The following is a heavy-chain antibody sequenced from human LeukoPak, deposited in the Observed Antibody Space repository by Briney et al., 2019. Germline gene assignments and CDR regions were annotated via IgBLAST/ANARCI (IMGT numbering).Heavy chain of an antibody. CDR3: ARDIEEGSGWYAWYYFDY. CDR1: GYTFTSYG. D-gene: IGHD6-19*01. J-gene: IGHJ4*02. V-gene: IGHV1-18*01. CDR2: ISAYNGNT. Sequence: GASVKVSCKASGYTFTSYGISWVRQAPGQGLEWMGWISAYNGNTNYAQKLQGRVTMTTDTSTSTAYMELRSLRPDDTAVYYCARDIEEGSGWYAWYYFDYWGQGTLVTVSS.